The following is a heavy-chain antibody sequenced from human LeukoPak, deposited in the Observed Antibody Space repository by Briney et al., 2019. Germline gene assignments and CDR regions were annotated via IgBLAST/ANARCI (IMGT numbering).Heavy chain of an antibody. CDR1: GFTFSSYS. Sequence: GGSLRLSCAASGFTFSSYSMNWVRQAPGKELEWGSSISSSSSYIYYADSVKGRFTISRDNAKDSLYLQMDSLRADDTAVYYCARDVSWELPSPGAFDIWGQGTMVTVSS. CDR2: ISSSSSYI. J-gene: IGHJ3*02. D-gene: IGHD1-26*01. V-gene: IGHV3-21*01. CDR3: ARDVSWELPSPGAFDI.